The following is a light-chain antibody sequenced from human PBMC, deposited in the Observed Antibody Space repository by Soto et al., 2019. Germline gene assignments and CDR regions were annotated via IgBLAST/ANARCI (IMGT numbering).Light chain of an antibody. CDR1: QGVSRK. CDR3: QQYNNWPPKT. J-gene: IGKJ1*01. Sequence: DIVMTQSPATLSVAPGERVTFSCRASQGVSRKLAWYQHKPGQAPRLLISGASTGATGIPARFSGSGSGTEFTLTISSLQSEDCAIYYCQQYNNWPPKTFGQGTKV. CDR2: GAS. V-gene: IGKV3-15*01.